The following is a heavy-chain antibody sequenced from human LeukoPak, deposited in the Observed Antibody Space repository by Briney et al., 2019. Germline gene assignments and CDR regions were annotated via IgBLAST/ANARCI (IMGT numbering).Heavy chain of an antibody. Sequence: GGSLRLSGAASGFTFSSYSMNWVRQAPGKGLEWVSYISSSSSTIYHADSVKGRFTISRDNVKNSLYLQMNSLRAEDTAVYYCASVHTIFGVVRWYFDLWGRGTLVTVSS. CDR1: GFTFSSYS. CDR3: ASVHTIFGVVRWYFDL. CDR2: ISSSSSTI. D-gene: IGHD3-3*01. J-gene: IGHJ2*01. V-gene: IGHV3-48*01.